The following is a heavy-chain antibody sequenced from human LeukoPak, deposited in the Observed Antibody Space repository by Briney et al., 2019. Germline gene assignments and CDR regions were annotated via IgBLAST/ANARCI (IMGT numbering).Heavy chain of an antibody. J-gene: IGHJ4*02. CDR3: ARVSPHCSTTSCYPYYFDY. V-gene: IGHV3-30*03. CDR2: ISYDGSNK. D-gene: IGHD2-2*01. Sequence: GGSLRLSCAASGFTFSSYGMHWVRQAPGKGLEWVAVISYDGSNKYYADSVKGRFTISRDNSKNTLYLQMNSLRAEDTAVYYCARVSPHCSTTSCYPYYFDYWGQGTLVTVSS. CDR1: GFTFSSYG.